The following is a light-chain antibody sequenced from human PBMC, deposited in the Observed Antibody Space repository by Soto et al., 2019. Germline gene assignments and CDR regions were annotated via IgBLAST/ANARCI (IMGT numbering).Light chain of an antibody. CDR3: QQYNSYSWT. J-gene: IGKJ1*01. CDR1: QSISSW. V-gene: IGKV1-5*01. CDR2: DAS. Sequence: IQMTQSPSTLSASVGDRVTITCRASQSISSWLAWYQQKPGKAPKLLIYDASSLESGVPSRFSGSGSGTEFTLTISSLQPDDFATYYYQQYNSYSWTFGQGTKVEIK.